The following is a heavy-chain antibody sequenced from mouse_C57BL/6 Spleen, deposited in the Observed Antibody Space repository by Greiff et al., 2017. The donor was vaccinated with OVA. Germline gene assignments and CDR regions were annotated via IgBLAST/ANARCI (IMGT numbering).Heavy chain of an antibody. CDR3: TITRANWDVGY. CDR2: IDPENGDT. J-gene: IGHJ2*01. V-gene: IGHV14-4*01. D-gene: IGHD4-1*01. Sequence: EVQLQQSGAELVRPGASVKLSCTASGFNIKDDYMHWVKQRPEQGLEWIGWIDPENGDTEYASKFQGKATITAATSSNTAYLQLSSLTSEDTAVYYCTITRANWDVGYWGQGTTLTVSS. CDR1: GFNIKDDY.